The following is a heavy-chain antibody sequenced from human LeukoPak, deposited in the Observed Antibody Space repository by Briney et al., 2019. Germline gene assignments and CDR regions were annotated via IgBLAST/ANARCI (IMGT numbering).Heavy chain of an antibody. V-gene: IGHV1-2*02. CDR2: INPNSGGT. D-gene: IGHD3-22*01. CDR1: GYTFTGYY. CDR3: ATSPSSYYYDSSGPRGY. J-gene: IGHJ4*02. Sequence: ASVKVSCKASGYTFTGYYMHWVRQAPGQGLEWMGWINPNSGGTNYAQKFQGRVTMTRDTSISTAYMELSRLRSDDTAVYYCATSPSSYYYDSSGPRGYWGQGTLVTVSS.